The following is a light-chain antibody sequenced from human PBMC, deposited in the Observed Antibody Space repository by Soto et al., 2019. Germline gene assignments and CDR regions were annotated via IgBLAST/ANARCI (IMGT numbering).Light chain of an antibody. CDR2: STS. CDR3: LLYSGGHPRV. V-gene: IGLV7-43*01. J-gene: IGLJ2*01. Sequence: QTVVTQEPSLTVSPGGTVTLTCASGTGAVTSNLYPNWLQQKPGQAHRPLIYSTSNKHSWTPARFSGTLLRGKAALTLSNVQPEEEANYYCLLYSGGHPRVFGVGTKVTVL. CDR1: TGAVTSNLY.